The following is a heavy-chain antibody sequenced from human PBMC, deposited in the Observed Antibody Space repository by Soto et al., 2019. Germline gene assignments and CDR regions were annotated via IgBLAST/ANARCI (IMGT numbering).Heavy chain of an antibody. D-gene: IGHD4-17*01. Sequence: QVQLQQSGPGLVKPSQTLSLICTVSGDSISSGDYYWSWIRQPPGKGLEWIGHIYYSGNTYYNPSLKSRLTMSVDTSKNQFSLKLSSVTAADTAVYYCARGSGTVTTLFTKYFQHWGQGTLVTVSS. CDR2: IYYSGNT. CDR1: GDSISSGDYY. V-gene: IGHV4-30-4*01. J-gene: IGHJ1*01. CDR3: ARGSGTVTTLFTKYFQH.